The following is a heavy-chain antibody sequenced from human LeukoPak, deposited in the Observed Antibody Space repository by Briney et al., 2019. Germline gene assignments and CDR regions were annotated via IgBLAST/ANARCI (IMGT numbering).Heavy chain of an antibody. CDR2: ISYNRRSI. J-gene: IGHJ4*02. CDR3: ARKYCSGGVCSDFDF. V-gene: IGHV3-48*04. CDR1: GFTFSTYD. D-gene: IGHD2-15*01. Sequence: GGSLRLSCAASGFTFSTYDMNWVRQAPGKGLEWISYISYNRRSIYYADPVKGRFTISKDDAKKLLFLQMDSLRAEDTAVYYCARKYCSGGVCSDFDFWGQGTLVTVSS.